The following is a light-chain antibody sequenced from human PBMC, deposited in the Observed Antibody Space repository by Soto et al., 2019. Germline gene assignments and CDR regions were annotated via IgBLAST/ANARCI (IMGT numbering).Light chain of an antibody. Sequence: EIVLTQSPGTLSLSPGAGATLSRRASQSVANNYLAWYQKKPGQAPRLXXSGASNRATGIPDRFSGSGSGADLTLTISRLETEDFAVYFCQQYGNSPPGTFGQGTRLEIK. CDR2: GAS. V-gene: IGKV3-20*01. J-gene: IGKJ5*01. CDR3: QQYGNSPPGT. CDR1: QSVANNY.